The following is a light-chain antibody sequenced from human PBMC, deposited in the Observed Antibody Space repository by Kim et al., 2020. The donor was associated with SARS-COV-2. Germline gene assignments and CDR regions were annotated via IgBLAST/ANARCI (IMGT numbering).Light chain of an antibody. CDR2: YDS. V-gene: IGLV3-21*01. CDR3: QVWDSSSDHRV. J-gene: IGLJ3*02. Sequence: SYELTQPPSVSVAPGKTARITCGGNNIGSKSVHWYQQKPGQAPLLIMYYDSDRSSGIPERFSGSNSGDTATLTISRVEAGDEADYYCQVWDSSSDHRVFGGGTKVTVL. CDR1: NIGSKS.